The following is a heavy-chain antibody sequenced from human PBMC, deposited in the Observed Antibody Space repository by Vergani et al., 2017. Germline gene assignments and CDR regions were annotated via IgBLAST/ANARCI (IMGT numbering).Heavy chain of an antibody. Sequence: QVQLQESGPGLVQPSQTLSLTCTVSGGSFSTGCQSLTWLRQSAGKGLDWIGRMYSSGSTSYNPSLKSRVSISVDTSKNQFSLRLSSVTAADTAVYYCARGWTDTSGLDPGSQGTLVTVSS. CDR2: MYSSGST. J-gene: IGHJ5*02. CDR1: GGSFSTGCQS. D-gene: IGHD3/OR15-3a*01. V-gene: IGHV4-61*02. CDR3: ARGWTDTSGLDP.